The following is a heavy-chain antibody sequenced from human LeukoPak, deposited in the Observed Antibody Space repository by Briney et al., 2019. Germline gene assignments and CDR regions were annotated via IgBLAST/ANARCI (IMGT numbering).Heavy chain of an antibody. J-gene: IGHJ6*02. Sequence: PGGSLRLSCAASGFTFDDFAMHWVRQAPGKGLEWVSGISWNSGGIGYADSVKGRFTISRDNAKNSLYLQMNSLRAEDTALYYCAKGTAAAGPYGMDVWGQGTTVTVSS. CDR2: ISWNSGGI. V-gene: IGHV3-9*01. CDR3: AKGTAAAGPYGMDV. D-gene: IGHD6-13*01. CDR1: GFTFDDFA.